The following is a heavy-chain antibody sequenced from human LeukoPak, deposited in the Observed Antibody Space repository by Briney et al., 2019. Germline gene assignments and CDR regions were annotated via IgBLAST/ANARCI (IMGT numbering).Heavy chain of an antibody. CDR2: ISGSGGST. Sequence: GGSLRLSCAASGFTFSNYAMTWVRQAPGKGLEWVSGISGSGGSTYYADSVKGRFTISRDNSKNTLSLQMNSLRAEDTALYYCAKDSSVPYGITDWGQGTLVTVSS. V-gene: IGHV3-23*01. CDR1: GFTFSNYA. J-gene: IGHJ4*02. D-gene: IGHD4-17*01. CDR3: AKDSSVPYGITD.